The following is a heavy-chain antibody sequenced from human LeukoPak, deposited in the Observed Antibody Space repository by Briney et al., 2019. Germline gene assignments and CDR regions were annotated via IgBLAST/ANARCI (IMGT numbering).Heavy chain of an antibody. CDR3: AKDGLELWSSGFYSYFDY. Sequence: PGGSLRLSCAASGFIFSSYAMHWVRQAPGKGLEWVAVISYDGSDKYYADSVKGRFTISRDTSKNTLYLQMNSLRAEGTAVYYCAKDGLELWSSGFYSYFDYWGQGTLVTVSS. J-gene: IGHJ4*02. V-gene: IGHV3-30*04. D-gene: IGHD3-22*01. CDR2: ISYDGSDK. CDR1: GFIFSSYA.